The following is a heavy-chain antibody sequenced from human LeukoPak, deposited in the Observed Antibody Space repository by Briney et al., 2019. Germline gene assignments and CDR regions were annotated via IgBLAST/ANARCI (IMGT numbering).Heavy chain of an antibody. CDR2: IYTSGST. J-gene: IGHJ6*04. V-gene: IGHV4-4*07. Sequence: SETLSLTCTVSGGSISSYYWSWIRQPAGKGLGWIGRIYTSGSTNYNPSLKSRVTMSVDTSKNQFSLKLSSVTAADTAVYYCARDARYCSSTSCPLDVWGKGTTVTVSS. CDR3: ARDARYCSSTSCPLDV. CDR1: GGSISSYY. D-gene: IGHD2-2*01.